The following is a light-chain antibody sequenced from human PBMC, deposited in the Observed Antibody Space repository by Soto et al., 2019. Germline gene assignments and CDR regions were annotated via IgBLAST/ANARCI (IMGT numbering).Light chain of an antibody. CDR1: RNVSIY. V-gene: IGKV1-39*01. CDR3: QQSYKKPS. Sequence: TQSPSSLAASVGDRLTLTCRASRNVSIYLNWYQHKPGKGPTLLIHATSNLQIGVPSRFSGSGSGTEFTLTISSLEPEDFGTYYCQQSYKKPSFGQGTRL. J-gene: IGKJ5*01. CDR2: ATS.